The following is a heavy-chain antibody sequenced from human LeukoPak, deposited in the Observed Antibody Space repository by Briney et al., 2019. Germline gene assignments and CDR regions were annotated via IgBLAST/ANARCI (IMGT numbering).Heavy chain of an antibody. V-gene: IGHV3-66*01. CDR1: GFTFSSYS. CDR3: ARDKITEHYFDY. Sequence: PSGGSLRLSCVVSGFTFSSYSINWVRQAPGKGLEWVSVIYSGGSTYYADSVKGRFTISRDNSKNTLYLQMNSLRAEDTAVYYCARDKITEHYFDYWGQGTLVTVSS. CDR2: IYSGGST. J-gene: IGHJ4*02.